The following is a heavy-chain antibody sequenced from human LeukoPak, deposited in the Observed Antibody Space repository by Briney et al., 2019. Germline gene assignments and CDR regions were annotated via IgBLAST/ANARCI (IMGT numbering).Heavy chain of an antibody. Sequence: GGSLRLSCAASGFIFPNAWMNWVRQAPGKGLKWVAVISYDGSNKYYADSVKGRITISRDNSKNTLFLQMNSLRAEDTAVYYCAIGARMIGSSPFDYWGQGTLVTVSS. V-gene: IGHV3-30-3*01. D-gene: IGHD3-16*01. CDR2: ISYDGSNK. CDR1: GFIFPNAW. CDR3: AIGARMIGSSPFDY. J-gene: IGHJ4*02.